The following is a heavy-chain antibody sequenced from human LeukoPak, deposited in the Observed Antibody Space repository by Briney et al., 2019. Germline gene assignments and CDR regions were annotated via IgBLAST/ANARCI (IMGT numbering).Heavy chain of an antibody. Sequence: GRSLRLSCAASGFTFSSYAMHWVRQAPGKGLEWVAIISYDGSNRYYANFVKGRFTISRDNSKNTLYLQMNSLRAEDTAVYYCARDNYGDYLEPIFDYWGQGTLVTVSS. D-gene: IGHD4-17*01. J-gene: IGHJ4*02. CDR3: ARDNYGDYLEPIFDY. V-gene: IGHV3-30*04. CDR1: GFTFSSYA. CDR2: ISYDGSNR.